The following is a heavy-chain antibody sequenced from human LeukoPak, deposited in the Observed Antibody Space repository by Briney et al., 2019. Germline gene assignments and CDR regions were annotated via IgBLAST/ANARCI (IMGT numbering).Heavy chain of an antibody. CDR1: GFTFSNYA. V-gene: IGHV3-64*02. CDR2: ISSNGGST. J-gene: IGHJ4*02. CDR3: ARVPSGWLQIDY. Sequence: GGSLRLPCAASGFTFSNYAMHWVRQAPGEGLEYVSAISSNGGSTYYADSVKARFTISRDNSKNTLYLEMGSLRAEDMAVYYCARVPSGWLQIDYWGQGTPVTVSS. D-gene: IGHD6-19*01.